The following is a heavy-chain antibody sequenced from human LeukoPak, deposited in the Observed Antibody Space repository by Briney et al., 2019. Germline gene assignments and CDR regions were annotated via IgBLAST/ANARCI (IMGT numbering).Heavy chain of an antibody. CDR2: IYPGDSDT. D-gene: IGHD3-10*01. CDR3: ATSSRPYGSGTYSYDY. J-gene: IGHJ4*02. Sequence: GESLKISCRGSGYTFTTHWVGWVRQMPGKGLEWMGLIYPGDSDTRYSPSFQGQVTISADKSINTAYLRWSRLKASDTAMYYCATSSRPYGSGTYSYDYWGQGTLVSVSS. V-gene: IGHV5-51*01. CDR1: GYTFTTHW.